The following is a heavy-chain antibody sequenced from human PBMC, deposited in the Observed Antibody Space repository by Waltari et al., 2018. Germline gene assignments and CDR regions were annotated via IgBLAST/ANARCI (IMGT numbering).Heavy chain of an antibody. CDR3: ATYIGASVGTAAFDV. CDR1: GVSITSNPPS. J-gene: IGHJ3*01. CDR2: MSYSGAT. V-gene: IGHV4-39*01. D-gene: IGHD5-12*01. Sequence: QLQLQESGPGLVTPSETLSPTCSVSGVSITSNPPSWGWIRQPPGQGLEWIGTMSYSGATYSSPSLQSRVTISRDTSKNLLSLKLGSVTAADTAVYYCATYIGASVGTAAFDVWGLGTMVTVSS.